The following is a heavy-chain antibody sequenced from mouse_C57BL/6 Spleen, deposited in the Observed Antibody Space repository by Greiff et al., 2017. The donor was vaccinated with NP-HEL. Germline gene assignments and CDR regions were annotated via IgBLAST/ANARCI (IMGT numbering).Heavy chain of an antibody. V-gene: IGHV1-81*01. Sequence: VQLVESGAELARPGASVKLSCMASGYTFTSYGISWVKQRTGQGLEWIGEIYPRSGNTYYNEKFKGKATLTADKSSSTAYMELRSLTSEDSAVYFCARWDDGFAYWGQGTLVTVSA. D-gene: IGHD2-3*01. CDR2: IYPRSGNT. CDR3: ARWDDGFAY. CDR1: GYTFTSYG. J-gene: IGHJ3*01.